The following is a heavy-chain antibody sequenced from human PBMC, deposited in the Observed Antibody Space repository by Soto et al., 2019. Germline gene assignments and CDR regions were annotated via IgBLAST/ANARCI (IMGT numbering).Heavy chain of an antibody. CDR2: LIPMFGTT. CDR1: GGTFSSYS. D-gene: IGHD3-9*01. CDR3: ARAVVLTFTRFYDMDV. Sequence: QVQLVQSGAEVKTPGSSVKVSCKASGGTFSSYSINWVRQAPGQGLEWMGRLIPMFGTTDYAQRFQGRVTFTADESTSTASMEVTNLTSEDPAVYYCARAVVLTFTRFYDMDVWGQRTTVTVSS. V-gene: IGHV1-69*18. J-gene: IGHJ6*02.